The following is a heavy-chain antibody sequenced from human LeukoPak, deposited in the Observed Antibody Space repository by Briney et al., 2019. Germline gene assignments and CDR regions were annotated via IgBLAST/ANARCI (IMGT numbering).Heavy chain of an antibody. CDR3: ARDMWGTFDY. Sequence: GSLRPSCAASGFTLSPFWMHWVRQSPGKGPVWVSRINPDGSVTNYADSVQGRFTISRDSARNTLYLQISSLSVEDTAVYFCARDMWGTFDYWGQGALVTVSS. CDR1: GFTLSPFW. D-gene: IGHD7-27*01. CDR2: INPDGSVT. V-gene: IGHV3-74*01. J-gene: IGHJ4*02.